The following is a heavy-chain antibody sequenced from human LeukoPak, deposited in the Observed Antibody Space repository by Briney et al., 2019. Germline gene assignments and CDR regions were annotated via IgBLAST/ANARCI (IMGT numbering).Heavy chain of an antibody. V-gene: IGHV3-23*01. D-gene: IGHD3-10*01. CDR2: ISGSGGST. CDR1: GFTFSSYA. CDR3: AKDPYYGSGSYYDY. Sequence: PGGSLRLSCAASGFTFSSYAMSWVRQAPGKGLEWVSAISGSGGSTYYADSVKGRFTISRDNSKNMLYLQMNSLRAEDTAVYYCAKDPYYGSGSYYDYWGQGTLVTVSS. J-gene: IGHJ4*02.